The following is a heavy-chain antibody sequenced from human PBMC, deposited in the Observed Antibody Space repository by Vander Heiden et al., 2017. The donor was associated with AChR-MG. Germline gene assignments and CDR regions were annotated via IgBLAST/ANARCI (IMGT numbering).Heavy chain of an antibody. D-gene: IGHD6-13*01. V-gene: IGHV4-34*01. CDR1: GGSFSGYY. CDR2: INHSGST. J-gene: IGHJ4*02. Sequence: QVQLQQWGAGLLKPSETLSLTCAVYGGSFSGYYWSWIRQPPGKGLEWIGEINHSGSTNYNPSLKSRVTISVDTSKNQFSLKLSYVTAADTAVYYCARPGSSWLPGYWGQGTLVTVSS. CDR3: ARPGSSWLPGY.